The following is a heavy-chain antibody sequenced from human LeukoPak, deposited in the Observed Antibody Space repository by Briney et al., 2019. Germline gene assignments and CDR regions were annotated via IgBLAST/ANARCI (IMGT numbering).Heavy chain of an antibody. CDR2: INHSGST. J-gene: IGHJ4*02. D-gene: IGHD4-17*01. V-gene: IGHV4-34*01. CDR1: GGSFSGYY. Sequence: PSETLSLTCAVYGGSFSGYYWSWIRQPPGKGLEWIGEINHSGSTNYNPSLKSRVTISVDTSKNQFSLKLSSVTAADTAVYYCARAGDYGDHFDYWGQGTLVTVSS. CDR3: ARAGDYGDHFDY.